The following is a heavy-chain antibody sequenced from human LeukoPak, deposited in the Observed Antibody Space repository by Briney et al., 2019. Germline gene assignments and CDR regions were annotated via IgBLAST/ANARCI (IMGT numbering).Heavy chain of an antibody. CDR3: TVTAISDDAFDI. V-gene: IGHV3-53*01. J-gene: IGHJ3*02. CDR2: IYSGGST. CDR1: GFTFSSYG. D-gene: IGHD2-21*02. Sequence: GGSLRLSCAASGFTFSSYGMSWVRQAPGKGLEWVSVIYSGGSTYYADSVKGRFTISRDNSKNTLYLQMNSLRAEDTAVYYCTVTAISDDAFDIWGQGTMVTVSS.